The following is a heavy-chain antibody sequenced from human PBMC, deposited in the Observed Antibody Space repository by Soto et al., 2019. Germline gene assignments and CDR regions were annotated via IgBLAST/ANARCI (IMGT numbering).Heavy chain of an antibody. CDR2: ISGTGSST. D-gene: IGHD5-12*01. CDR3: ARVLKWGVATLIDDAMDV. V-gene: IGHV3-23*01. Sequence: GGSLRLSCAASGFTFTSYAMSWVRQAPRKGLEWVSHISGTGSSTYYADSVKGRFTISRDNSNNTLYLQMSSLITEDTAVYYCARVLKWGVATLIDDAMDVWGQGTTVTVSS. J-gene: IGHJ6*02. CDR1: GFTFTSYA.